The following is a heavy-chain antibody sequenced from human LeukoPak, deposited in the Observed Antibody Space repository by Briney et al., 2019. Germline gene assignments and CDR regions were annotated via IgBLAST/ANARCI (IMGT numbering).Heavy chain of an antibody. Sequence: SETLSLTCAVYGGSFSGYYWSWIRQPPGKGLEWIGEINHSGSTNYNPSLKSRVTISVDTSKNQFSLKLSSATAADTAVYYCARGVVPAARNWFDPWGQGTLVTVFS. CDR2: INHSGST. D-gene: IGHD2-2*01. V-gene: IGHV4-34*01. J-gene: IGHJ5*02. CDR3: ARGVVPAARNWFDP. CDR1: GGSFSGYY.